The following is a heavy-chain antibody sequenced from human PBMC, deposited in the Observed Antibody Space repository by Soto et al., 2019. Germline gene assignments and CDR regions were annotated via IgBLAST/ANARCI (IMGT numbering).Heavy chain of an antibody. J-gene: IGHJ4*02. CDR1: GGSISGSY. D-gene: IGHD3-3*01. Sequence: SETLSLTCSVSGGSISGSYWSWIRQSPGKGLEWLGYVYYTGSTNYSPSLRSRVSISVDTPKNEYSLRLSSVPAADTALYFCPRSVAVPDAHINYRGQGTQVIVAS. V-gene: IGHV4-59*01. CDR2: VYYTGST. CDR3: PRSVAVPDAHINY.